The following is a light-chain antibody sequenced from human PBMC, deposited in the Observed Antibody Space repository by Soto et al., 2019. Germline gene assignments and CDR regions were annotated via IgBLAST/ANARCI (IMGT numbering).Light chain of an antibody. Sequence: DIVMTQSPDSLAVSLGERATINCKSSQSVLSNSNNKNYLTWYQQRPGQLSKLLISWASTRESGVPDRFSGSASGTDFTLTISSPRDEDVDVHYCHQYYSAPLSFGGGTKVEI. CDR3: HQYYSAPLS. CDR2: WAS. J-gene: IGKJ4*01. CDR1: QSVLSNSNNKNY. V-gene: IGKV4-1*01.